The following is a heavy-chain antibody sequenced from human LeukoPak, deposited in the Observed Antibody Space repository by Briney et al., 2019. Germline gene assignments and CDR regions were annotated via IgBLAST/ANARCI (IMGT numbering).Heavy chain of an antibody. J-gene: IGHJ6*03. CDR3: AREYSSPKISDPVISYYYIDV. Sequence: PSETLSLTCTVSGVSISSYCWSWIRQPAGKGLEWIGRIYTSGSTNYNPSLKSRVTMSVDTSKNQFSLKLSSVSAADTAVYYCAREYSSPKISDPVISYYYIDVWGKGTTVTVSS. CDR1: GVSISSYC. CDR2: IYTSGST. V-gene: IGHV4-4*07. D-gene: IGHD6-13*01.